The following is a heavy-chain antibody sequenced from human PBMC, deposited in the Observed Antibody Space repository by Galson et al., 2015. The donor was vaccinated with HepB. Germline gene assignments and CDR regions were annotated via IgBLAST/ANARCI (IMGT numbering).Heavy chain of an antibody. Sequence: SLRLSCAASGFTFSSYGMHWVRQAPGKGLEWVAVISYDGSNKYYADSVKGRFTISRDNSKNTLYLQMNSLRAEDTAVYYCAKAGKDIVVVPAATDVWGKGTTVTVSS. CDR1: GFTFSSYG. CDR2: ISYDGSNK. J-gene: IGHJ6*04. V-gene: IGHV3-30*18. D-gene: IGHD2-2*01. CDR3: AKAGKDIVVVPAATDV.